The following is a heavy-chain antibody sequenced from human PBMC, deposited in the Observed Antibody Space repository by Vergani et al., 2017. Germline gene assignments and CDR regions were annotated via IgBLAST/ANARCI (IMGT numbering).Heavy chain of an antibody. CDR1: GYTFTSYY. Sequence: QVQLVQSGAEVKKPGASVKVSCQASGYTFTSYYIHWVRQAPGQGLEWMGVINPSGGSTNYAQKLQGRVTMTTDTSTSTAYMELRSLRSDDTAVYYCAREQWLPIDYFDYWGQGTLVTVSS. V-gene: IGHV1-46*01. J-gene: IGHJ4*02. D-gene: IGHD6-19*01. CDR3: AREQWLPIDYFDY. CDR2: INPSGGST.